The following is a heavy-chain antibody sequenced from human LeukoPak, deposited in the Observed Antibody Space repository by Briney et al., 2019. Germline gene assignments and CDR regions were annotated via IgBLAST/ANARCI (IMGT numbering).Heavy chain of an antibody. Sequence: SETLSLTCTVSGGSISSYYWSWIRQPPGKGLEWIGYIYYSGSTNYNPSLKSRVTISVDTSKNQFSLKLSSVTAADTAVYYCARVTIEADYYYYYYMDVWGKGTTVTVSS. CDR1: GGSISSYY. V-gene: IGHV4-59*01. D-gene: IGHD3-3*01. CDR3: ARVTIEADYYYYYYMDV. J-gene: IGHJ6*03. CDR2: IYYSGST.